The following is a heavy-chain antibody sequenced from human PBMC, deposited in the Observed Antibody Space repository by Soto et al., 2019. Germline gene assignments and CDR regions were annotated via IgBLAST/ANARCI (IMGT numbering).Heavy chain of an antibody. CDR1: GFTFSDYY. CDR3: ARDLEYYDILTGYTATYAFDI. Sequence: PWGSLRLSCAASGFTFSDYYMSWIRQAPGKGLEWASYISSSSSYTNYADSVKGRFTISRDNAKNSLYLQMNSLRAEDTAVYYCARDLEYYDILTGYTATYAFDIWGQGTMVTVSS. J-gene: IGHJ3*02. CDR2: ISSSSSYT. D-gene: IGHD3-9*01. V-gene: IGHV3-11*06.